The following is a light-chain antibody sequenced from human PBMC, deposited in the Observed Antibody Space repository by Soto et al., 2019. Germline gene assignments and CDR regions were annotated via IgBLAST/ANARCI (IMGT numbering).Light chain of an antibody. V-gene: IGLV2-18*02. J-gene: IGLJ1*01. CDR1: SSDVGSYNR. Sequence: QSALTQPPSVSGSPGQSVTISCTGTSSDVGSYNRVSWYQQPPGAAPKLLIHDVSYRPSGVPDRFSGSKSGNTASLTISGLQAEDEADYYCSSYTRSSIYVFGTGTKLTVL. CDR3: SSYTRSSIYV. CDR2: DVS.